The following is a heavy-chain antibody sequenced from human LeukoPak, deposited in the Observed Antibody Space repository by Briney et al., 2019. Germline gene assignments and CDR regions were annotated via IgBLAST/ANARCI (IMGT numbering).Heavy chain of an antibody. D-gene: IGHD6-19*01. Sequence: SETLSLTCAVYGGSFSGFYWTWIRQPPGKGLEWIGQINHSRSTHYNPSLKSRVTISVDTSKNQFSLKLSSVTAADTAVYYCARRRGNTSGFQGYYFDYWGQGTLVTVSS. CDR1: GGSFSGFY. CDR2: INHSRST. V-gene: IGHV4-34*01. J-gene: IGHJ4*02. CDR3: ARRRGNTSGFQGYYFDY.